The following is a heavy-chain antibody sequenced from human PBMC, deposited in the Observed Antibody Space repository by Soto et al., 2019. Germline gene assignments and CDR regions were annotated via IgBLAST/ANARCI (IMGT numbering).Heavy chain of an antibody. J-gene: IGHJ4*01. CDR1: GFTFSKDG. D-gene: IGHD4-17*01. V-gene: IGHV3-23*01. Sequence: GGSLRLSCAASGFTFSKDGMSWVRQAPGKGLEGGSLITDNGRSTYYADSVKGRFTISRDNTKNTLFLQMNSLRAEDTAVYYCATERATTTAFDSWGHGARVTVSS. CDR2: ITDNGRST. CDR3: ATERATTTAFDS.